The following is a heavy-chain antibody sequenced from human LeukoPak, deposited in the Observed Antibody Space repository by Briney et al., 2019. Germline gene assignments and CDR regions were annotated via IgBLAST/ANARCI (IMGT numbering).Heavy chain of an antibody. J-gene: IGHJ4*02. V-gene: IGHV3-7*01. CDR2: INEDGSEK. D-gene: IGHD6-19*01. CDR1: GFTFSTSW. CDR3: TRDSGRFRRDY. Sequence: GVSLRLSCAASGFTFSTSWMNWVRQAPGKGLEWVASINEDGSEKYYVDSVKGRLTVSRDDAKNSLYLQMNSLRVEDTAVYYWTRDSGRFRRDYWGEGILVTVSS.